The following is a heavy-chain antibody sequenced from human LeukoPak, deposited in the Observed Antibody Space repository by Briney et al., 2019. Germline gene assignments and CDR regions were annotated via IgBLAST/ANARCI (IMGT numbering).Heavy chain of an antibody. CDR2: ISVYNGNT. Sequence: ASVKVSCKASGYTFTGYYMHWVRQAPGQGLEWMGWISVYNGNTNFAQKFQGRVTMTTDTSTTTAYMELRNLRSDDTAVYYCARDHSSSCQLFDYWGQGTLVTVSS. V-gene: IGHV1-18*04. J-gene: IGHJ4*02. CDR3: ARDHSSSCQLFDY. CDR1: GYTFTGYY. D-gene: IGHD6-13*01.